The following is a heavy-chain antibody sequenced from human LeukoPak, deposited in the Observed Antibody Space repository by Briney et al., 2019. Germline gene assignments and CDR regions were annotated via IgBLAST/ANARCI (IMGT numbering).Heavy chain of an antibody. D-gene: IGHD2-2*01. CDR2: IYYRGST. CDR3: ARHYLSDGILSTFDP. Sequence: SETLSLTCTVSGGSISSSPYYWGWIRQPPGTGLEWIGTIYYRGSTYSNPSLNSRVTISLDTSKNQFSLRLRSVTAADTALYYCARHYLSDGILSTFDPWGQGTLVTVSS. CDR1: GGSISSSPYY. J-gene: IGHJ5*02. V-gene: IGHV4-39*01.